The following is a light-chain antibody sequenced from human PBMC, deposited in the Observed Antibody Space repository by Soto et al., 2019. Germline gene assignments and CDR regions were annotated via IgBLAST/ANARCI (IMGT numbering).Light chain of an antibody. J-gene: IGLJ1*01. V-gene: IGLV1-40*01. CDR3: QSYDSSLSAYV. Sequence: QSVLTQPPSVSGAPGQRVTISCTGSSSNIGAGYDVHWYQQLPGTAPKLLIYGNSNRPSGVPDRFSGYKSGTSASLAITGLQAEYEADYYCQSYDSSLSAYVFGNGTKLTVL. CDR2: GNS. CDR1: SSNIGAGYD.